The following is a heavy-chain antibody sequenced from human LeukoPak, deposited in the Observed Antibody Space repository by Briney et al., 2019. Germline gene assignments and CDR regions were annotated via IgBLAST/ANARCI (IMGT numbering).Heavy chain of an antibody. V-gene: IGHV3-73*01. CDR1: GFTFSGSA. D-gene: IGHD3-10*01. Sequence: GGSLRPSCAASGFTFSGSAMHWVRQASGKGLEWVGRIRSKANSYATAYAASVKGRFTISRDDSKNTAYLQMNSLKTEDTAVYYCTCPGSGSYLSTDYYYYGMDVWGQGTTVTVSS. CDR2: IRSKANSYAT. CDR3: TCPGSGSYLSTDYYYYGMDV. J-gene: IGHJ6*02.